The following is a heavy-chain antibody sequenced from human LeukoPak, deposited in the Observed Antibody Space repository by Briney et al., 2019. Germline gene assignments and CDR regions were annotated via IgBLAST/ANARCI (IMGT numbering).Heavy chain of an antibody. CDR1: GFTFSSYE. V-gene: IGHV3-48*03. J-gene: IGHJ3*01. D-gene: IGHD1-26*01. CDR3: ARDLRIPSGLWEAAFGL. Sequence: GGSLRLSCAASGFTFSSYEMNWVRQAPGKGLEWVSYIYNNGRAIYYADSVKGRFTISRDNAKNSLYLQMNSLRAEDTAVYYCARDLRIPSGLWEAAFGLWGQGTMVTVSS. CDR2: IYNNGRAI.